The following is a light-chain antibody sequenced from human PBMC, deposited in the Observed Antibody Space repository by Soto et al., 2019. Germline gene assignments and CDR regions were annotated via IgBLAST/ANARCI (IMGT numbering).Light chain of an antibody. CDR1: SSNIGAGYD. Sequence: QSVLTQPPSVSGAPGQRVTISCTGSSSNIGAGYDVHWYQQLPGTAPKLLIYGNSNRPSGVPVRFSASKSGNTASLTISGLQAEDEADYYCCSYAGEYKYVFGSGTKVTVL. V-gene: IGLV1-40*01. CDR3: CSYAGEYKYV. CDR2: GNS. J-gene: IGLJ1*01.